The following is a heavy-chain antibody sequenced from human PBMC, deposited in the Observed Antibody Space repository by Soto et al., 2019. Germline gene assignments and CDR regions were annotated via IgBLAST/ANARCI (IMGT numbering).Heavy chain of an antibody. D-gene: IGHD3-10*01. Sequence: QVQLVESGGGVVQPGRSLRLSCAASGFTFSSYGMHWVRQAPGKGLEWVAVIWYDGSNKYYADSVKGRFTISRDNSKNTLYLQMNSLRAEDTAVYYCARGDGSGSYYLLFDYWGQGTLVTVSS. CDR3: ARGDGSGSYYLLFDY. CDR1: GFTFSSYG. J-gene: IGHJ4*02. V-gene: IGHV3-33*01. CDR2: IWYDGSNK.